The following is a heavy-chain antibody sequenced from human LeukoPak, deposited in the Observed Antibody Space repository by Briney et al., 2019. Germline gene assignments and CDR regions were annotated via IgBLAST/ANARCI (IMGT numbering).Heavy chain of an antibody. Sequence: PSETLSLTCTDSGGSISSYYWSWIRQPPGKGLEWIGYIYYSGSTNYNPSLKSRVTISVDTSKNQFSLKLSSVTAADTAVYYCAREGGSGDYWGQGTLVTVSS. D-gene: IGHD3-10*01. CDR1: GGSISSYY. J-gene: IGHJ4*02. CDR3: AREGGSGDY. CDR2: IYYSGST. V-gene: IGHV4-59*12.